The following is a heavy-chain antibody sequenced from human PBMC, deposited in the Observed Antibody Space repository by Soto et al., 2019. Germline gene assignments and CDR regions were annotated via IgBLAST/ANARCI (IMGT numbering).Heavy chain of an antibody. D-gene: IGHD6-13*01. CDR3: ARDLTTAAGAFDY. CDR2: ISSSSNNI. V-gene: IGHV3-21*01. Sequence: EVQLVESVGGLVKPGGSLRLSCAASGFSLSTYSMNWVRQAPGKGLEWVSSISSSSNNIYYADSVKGRFTISRDNAKNSLFLQVHSLRDEDTAVYFCARDLTTAAGAFDYWGQGTLVTVSS. J-gene: IGHJ4*02. CDR1: GFSLSTYS.